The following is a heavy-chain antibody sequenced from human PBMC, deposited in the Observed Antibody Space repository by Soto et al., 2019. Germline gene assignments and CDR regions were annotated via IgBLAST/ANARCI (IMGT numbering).Heavy chain of an antibody. CDR1: GFTFRNYA. CDR3: ARVYSSGWYLGYYFDY. D-gene: IGHD6-19*01. V-gene: IGHV3-23*01. Sequence: EVPLLESGGNSVQPGGSLRLSCAASGFTFRNYAMTWVRQAPGRGLEWVSLISGSADSTFYADSLKGRFTISRDNSKSTLYLQVNSLRAEDSAIYYCARVYSSGWYLGYYFDYWGQGTLVTVSS. J-gene: IGHJ4*02. CDR2: ISGSADST.